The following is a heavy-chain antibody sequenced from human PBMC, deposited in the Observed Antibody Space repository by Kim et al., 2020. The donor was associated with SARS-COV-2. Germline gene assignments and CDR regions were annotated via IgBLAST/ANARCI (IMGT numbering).Heavy chain of an antibody. Sequence: SETLSLTCTVSGGSISSYYWSWIRQPPGKGLEWIGYIYYSGSTNYNPSLKSRVTISVDTSKNQFSLKLSSVTAADTAVYYCARGGDSSSWYPAKTYYYYGMDVWGQGTTVTVSS. D-gene: IGHD6-13*01. J-gene: IGHJ6*02. CDR3: ARGGDSSSWYPAKTYYYYGMDV. V-gene: IGHV4-59*01. CDR2: IYYSGST. CDR1: GGSISSYY.